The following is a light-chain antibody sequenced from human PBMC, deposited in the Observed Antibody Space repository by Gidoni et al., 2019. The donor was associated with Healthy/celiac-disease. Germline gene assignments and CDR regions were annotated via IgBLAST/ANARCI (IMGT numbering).Light chain of an antibody. J-gene: IGLJ3*02. V-gene: IGLV2-11*01. CDR1: SSDVGGYNY. CDR2: DVS. CDR3: CSYAGSYTPNWV. Sequence: QSALTQPRSLSGSPGQSVPISCTGTSSDVGGYNYVSWYQQHPGKAPKLMIYDVSKRPSGVPDRFPGSKSGNTASLTISGLQAEDEADYYCCSYAGSYTPNWVFGGGTKLTVL.